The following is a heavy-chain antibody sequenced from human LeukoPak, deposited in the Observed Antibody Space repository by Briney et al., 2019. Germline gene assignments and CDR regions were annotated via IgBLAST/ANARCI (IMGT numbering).Heavy chain of an antibody. CDR1: GGSFSVYY. D-gene: IGHD5-18*01. J-gene: IGHJ6*02. V-gene: IGHV4-34*01. Sequence: SETLSLTCAVYGGSFSVYYWSWIRQPPPQGMEWIGNINYSGSTKHNPSLKSRVTISVDTSKNQFSLKLSSVTAEDTAVYYCAVGAMDEYYYYGMDVWGQGTRVTVSS. CDR2: INYSGST. CDR3: AVGAMDEYYYYGMDV.